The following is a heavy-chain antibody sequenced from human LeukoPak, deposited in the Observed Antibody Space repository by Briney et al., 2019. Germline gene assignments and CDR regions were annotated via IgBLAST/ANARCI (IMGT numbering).Heavy chain of an antibody. CDR1: GGSISSYY. J-gene: IGHJ4*02. CDR2: IYYSGST. Sequence: SETLSLTCTVSGGSISSYYWSWIRQPPGKGLEWIGYIYYSGSTNYNPSLKSRVTISVDTSKNQFSLKLSSVTAADTAVYYCARGSYGSGSGWYYWGQGTLVTVSS. CDR3: ARGSYGSGSGWYY. D-gene: IGHD3-10*01. V-gene: IGHV4-59*01.